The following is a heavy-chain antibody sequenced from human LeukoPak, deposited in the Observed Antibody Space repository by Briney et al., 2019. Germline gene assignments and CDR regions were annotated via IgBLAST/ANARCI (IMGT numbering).Heavy chain of an antibody. CDR2: INYSGST. CDR1: GGSISSSSTYY. CDR3: ARRITGTTSDSFDY. J-gene: IGHJ4*02. Sequence: SEPLSLTCTVSGGSISSSSTYYWGWIRQPPGKGLEWIGTINYSGSTYYNPSLKSRVTMSVDTSKSQFSLKLTSVTAADTAVYYCARRITGTTSDSFDYWGQGTLVTVSS. D-gene: IGHD1-20*01. V-gene: IGHV4-39*01.